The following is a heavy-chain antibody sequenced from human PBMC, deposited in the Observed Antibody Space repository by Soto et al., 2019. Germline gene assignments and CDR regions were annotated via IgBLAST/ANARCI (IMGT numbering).Heavy chain of an antibody. CDR2: ISYDGSNK. J-gene: IGHJ4*02. CDR3: AKDHRGDFWSSYLPDC. V-gene: IGHV3-30*18. Sequence: QVQLVESGGGVVQPGRSLRLSCAASGFTFSSYGMHWVRQAPGKGLEWVAVISYDGSNKYYADSVKGRFTISRDNSKNTLYLQMNSLRAEDTAVYYCAKDHRGDFWSSYLPDCWGQGTLVTVSS. CDR1: GFTFSSYG. D-gene: IGHD3-3*01.